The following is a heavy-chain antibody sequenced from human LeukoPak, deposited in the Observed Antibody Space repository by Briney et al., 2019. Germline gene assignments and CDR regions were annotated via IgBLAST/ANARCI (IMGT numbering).Heavy chain of an antibody. D-gene: IGHD4-23*01. V-gene: IGHV1-46*01. Sequence: ASVKVSCKASGYTFTSYYIHWVRQAPGQGLEWMGIINPSGGSTSYVQKFQGRVTMTRDMSTSTVYMELSSLRSEDTAVYYCARAVVTSPWSAFDIWGQGTMVTVSS. CDR3: ARAVVTSPWSAFDI. CDR1: GYTFTSYY. J-gene: IGHJ3*02. CDR2: INPSGGST.